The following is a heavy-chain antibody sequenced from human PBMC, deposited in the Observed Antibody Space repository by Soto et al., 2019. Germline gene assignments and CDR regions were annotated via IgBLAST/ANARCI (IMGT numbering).Heavy chain of an antibody. V-gene: IGHV4-4*02. J-gene: IGHJ4*02. CDR2: IYHSGTT. CDR3: VRMSVVGYFDY. CDR1: GASITGSDW. Sequence: SETLSLTCTVSGASITGSDWWSWVRQTPEKGLEWIGEIYHSGTTNYHPSLKSRVTISQDKSKNQFSLNLTSVTAADTAVYSCVRMSVVGYFDYWGRGSLLTVSS. D-gene: IGHD3-22*01.